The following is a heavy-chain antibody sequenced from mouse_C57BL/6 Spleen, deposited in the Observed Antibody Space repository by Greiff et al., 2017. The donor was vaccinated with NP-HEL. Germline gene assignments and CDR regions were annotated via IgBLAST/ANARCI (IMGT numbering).Heavy chain of an antibody. V-gene: IGHV1-63*01. J-gene: IGHJ4*01. CDR3: ARGDAMDY. CDR1: GYTFTNYW. CDR2: IYPGGGYT. Sequence: VQLHQSGAELVRPGTSVKMSCKASGYTFTNYWIGWAKQRPGHGLEWIGDIYPGGGYTNYNEKFKGKATLTADKSSSTAYMQFSSLTSEDSSIYYCARGDAMDYWGQGTSVTVSS.